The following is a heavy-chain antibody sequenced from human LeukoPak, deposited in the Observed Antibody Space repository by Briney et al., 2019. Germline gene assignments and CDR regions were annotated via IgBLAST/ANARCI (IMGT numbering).Heavy chain of an antibody. CDR3: ARPYYDSSGPVGY. V-gene: IGHV3-48*03. Sequence: GGSLRLSCEASGFTVSSFEINWVRQAPGKGLEWASYISSSGGTMDYADSVKGRFTISRDNAKNSLYLEMNSLRAEDTALYYCARPYYDSSGPVGYWGQGTLVTVSS. CDR2: ISSSGGTM. D-gene: IGHD3-22*01. J-gene: IGHJ4*02. CDR1: GFTVSSFE.